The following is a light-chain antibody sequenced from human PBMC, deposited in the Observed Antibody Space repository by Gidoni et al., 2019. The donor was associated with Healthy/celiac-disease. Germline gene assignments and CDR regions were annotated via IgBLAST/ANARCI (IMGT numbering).Light chain of an antibody. Sequence: EIVLTQSPASLSLSPGERATISCRARQSVSSYLACYQQTPGQAPRLLIYDASNRATGLPARFRGSGSGTYFTLTSSSLEPEDFAVYYCQQRSNWPLFGPGTKVEIK. J-gene: IGKJ3*01. CDR2: DAS. CDR3: QQRSNWPL. CDR1: QSVSSY. V-gene: IGKV3-11*01.